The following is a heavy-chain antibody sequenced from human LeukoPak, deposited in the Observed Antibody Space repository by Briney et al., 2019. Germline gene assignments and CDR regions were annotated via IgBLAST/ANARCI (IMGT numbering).Heavy chain of an antibody. V-gene: IGHV3-15*05. CDR1: GFTFPDAW. CDR2: IKRKSDGGTT. J-gene: IGHJ4*02. Sequence: GGSLRFSCAASGFTFPDAWMTWLRQAPGQGLEWIGLIKRKSDGGTTQYGPPMEGRFTISRDDSKETLYLQMDSVKTEDTAVYYCATGSRGDFWGQGTLVTVSS. D-gene: IGHD2-2*01. CDR3: ATGSRGDF.